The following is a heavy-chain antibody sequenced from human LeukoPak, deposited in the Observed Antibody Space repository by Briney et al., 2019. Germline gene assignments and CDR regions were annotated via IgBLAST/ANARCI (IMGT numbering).Heavy chain of an antibody. J-gene: IGHJ5*02. CDR1: GGPISSYY. CDR2: IYYSGST. V-gene: IGHV4-59*01. Sequence: PSETLSLTCSVSGGPISSYYWSWIRQPPGKGLEWIGYIYYSGSTNYNPSLKSRVTISVDTSKNQFSLKLSSVTAADTAVYYCARGLKYGDYVSWFDPWGQGTLVTVSS. D-gene: IGHD4-17*01. CDR3: ARGLKYGDYVSWFDP.